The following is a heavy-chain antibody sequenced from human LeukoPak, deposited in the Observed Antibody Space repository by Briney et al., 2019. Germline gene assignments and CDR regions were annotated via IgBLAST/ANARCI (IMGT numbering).Heavy chain of an antibody. D-gene: IGHD3-16*02. J-gene: IGHJ4*02. CDR2: ISSSSSTI. CDR3: ARARPDGSSYFDY. CDR1: GFTFTSHS. Sequence: GGSLRLSCVVSGFTFTSHSMNWVRQAPGKGLEWLSYISSSSSTIYYADSVKGRFTISRDNTKNTLHLQMSSLRDEDTAIYYCARARPDGSSYFDYWGQGILATVSS. V-gene: IGHV3-48*02.